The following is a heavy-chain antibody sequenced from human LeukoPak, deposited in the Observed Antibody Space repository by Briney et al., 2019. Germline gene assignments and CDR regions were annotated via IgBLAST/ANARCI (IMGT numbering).Heavy chain of an antibody. CDR3: ARDLNWKTTFDY. D-gene: IGHD1-20*01. CDR2: ISSSSSYI. CDR1: GFTVSSNY. Sequence: GGSLGLSCAASGFTVSSNYMSWVRQAPGKGLEWVSSISSSSSYIYYADSVKGRFTISRDNAKNSLYLQMNSLRAEDTAVYYCARDLNWKTTFDYWGQGTLVTVSS. J-gene: IGHJ4*02. V-gene: IGHV3-21*01.